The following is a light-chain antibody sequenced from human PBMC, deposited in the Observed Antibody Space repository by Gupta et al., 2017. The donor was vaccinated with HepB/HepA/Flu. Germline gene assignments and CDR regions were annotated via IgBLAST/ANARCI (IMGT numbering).Light chain of an antibody. J-gene: IGKJ1*01. CDR3: QQYESSTWT. CDR1: QSVRNNY. CDR2: GAS. Sequence: IVLTQSPDTLSLSPGERVTLSCRASQSVRNNYLAWYQQKPGQAPRLLIYGASSRFTGIPDRFSGSGSGTDFTLSIIRLEPEDSAVYYCQQYESSTWTFGQGTKVEIK. V-gene: IGKV3-20*01.